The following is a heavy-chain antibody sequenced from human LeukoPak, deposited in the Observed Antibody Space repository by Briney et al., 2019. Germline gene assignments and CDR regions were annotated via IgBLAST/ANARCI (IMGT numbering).Heavy chain of an antibody. D-gene: IGHD6-6*01. Sequence: GGPRGLSFEPSGFTSISNRRNWFRRLPGKGRKGVPPIIRRVIYIYYADSVKGRFTISRDNAKNSLYLQMNSLRAEDTAVYYCARDTEYSSSSFILYYYGMDVWGQGTTVTVSS. J-gene: IGHJ6*02. CDR1: GFTSISNR. CDR3: ARDTEYSSSSFILYYYGMDV. CDR2: IIRRVIYI. V-gene: IGHV3-21*01.